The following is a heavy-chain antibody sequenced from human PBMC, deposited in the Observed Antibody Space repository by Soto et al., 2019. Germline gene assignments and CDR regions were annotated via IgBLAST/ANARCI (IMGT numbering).Heavy chain of an antibody. CDR1: GFTFSSYS. CDR2: ISSTGSTF. CDR3: ARVSSGAVFGVGPWNDY. D-gene: IGHD3-3*01. V-gene: IGHV3-48*01. Sequence: AGGSLRLSCAASGFTFSSYSMNLVRQAPGKGLEWVSYISSTGSTFAYADSVKGRFTISRDNGKNSLYLQMNNLTAEDTAVYYCARVSSGAVFGVGPWNDYWGHGTLVTVSS. J-gene: IGHJ4*01.